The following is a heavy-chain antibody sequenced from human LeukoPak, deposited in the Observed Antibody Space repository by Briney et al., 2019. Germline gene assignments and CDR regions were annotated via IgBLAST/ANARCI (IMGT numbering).Heavy chain of an antibody. CDR2: ISYDGNTI. J-gene: IGHJ4*02. D-gene: IGHD4-11*01. CDR3: ARSGGLQKFDY. Sequence: GGSLRLSCAASEVTFSNYAVDWVRQAPGKGLQWVAVISYDGNTIHYADSVKGRFIISRDTSKNTLYLQMNSLRTEDTAVYYCARSGGLQKFDYWGQGTLVTVSS. V-gene: IGHV3-30-3*01. CDR1: EVTFSNYA.